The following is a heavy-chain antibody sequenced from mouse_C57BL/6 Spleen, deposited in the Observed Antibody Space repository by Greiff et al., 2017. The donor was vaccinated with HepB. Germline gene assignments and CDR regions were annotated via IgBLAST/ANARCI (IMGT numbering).Heavy chain of an antibody. Sequence: EVMLVESGGGLVKPGGSLKLSCAASGFTFSSYTMSWVRQTPEKRLEWVATISGGGGNTYYPDSVKGRFTISRDNAKNTLYLQMSSLRSEDTALYYWTRHTPRYYDYFDYWGQGTTLTVAS. CDR2: ISGGGGNT. CDR3: TRHTPRYYDYFDY. V-gene: IGHV5-9*01. CDR1: GFTFSSYT. D-gene: IGHD2-4*01. J-gene: IGHJ2*01.